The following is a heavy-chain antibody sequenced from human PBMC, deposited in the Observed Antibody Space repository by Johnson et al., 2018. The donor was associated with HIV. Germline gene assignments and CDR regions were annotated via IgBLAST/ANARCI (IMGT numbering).Heavy chain of an antibody. V-gene: IGHV3-7*05. J-gene: IGHJ3*02. CDR2: LRQDGSEK. CDR3: ASSQGSGEGAFDI. D-gene: IGHD2-21*01. Sequence: MMLVESGGGLVQPGGSLRLSCAASGFTFSIYWMTWVRQAPGKGLAWVASLRQDGSEKYFVDSVKGRFTISRDNAKNSLYLQMNSLRVEDTAVYYCASSQGSGEGAFDIWGQGTMVTVSS. CDR1: GFTFSIYW.